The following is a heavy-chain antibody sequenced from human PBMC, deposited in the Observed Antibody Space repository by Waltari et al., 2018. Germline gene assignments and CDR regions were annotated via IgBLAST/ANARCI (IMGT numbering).Heavy chain of an antibody. CDR3: ARVLDSYSSGWPTYYFDY. CDR2: IYHSGST. D-gene: IGHD6-19*01. J-gene: IGHJ4*02. CDR1: GGSISSSNW. V-gene: IGHV4-4*02. Sequence: QVQLQESGPGLVKPSGTLSLTCAVSGGSISSSNWWSWVRPPPGKGLEWIGEIYHSGSTNYNPSLKSRVTISVDKSKNQFSLKLSSVTAADTAVYYCARVLDSYSSGWPTYYFDYWGQGTLVTVSS.